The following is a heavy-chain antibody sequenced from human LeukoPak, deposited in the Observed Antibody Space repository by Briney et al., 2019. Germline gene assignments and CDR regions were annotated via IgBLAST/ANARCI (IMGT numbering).Heavy chain of an antibody. CDR2: VSEKGDAT. V-gene: IGHV3-23*01. J-gene: IGHJ4*02. Sequence: GGSLRLSCAGSGFTFSSYIMSWVRQAPGKGLEFVSGVSEKGDATYYADSVKGRFTISRDNSQNTLYLQMNSLRGEDSAIYFCARQLGYCSDGSCYFDHWGQGTLAIVSS. CDR3: ARQLGYCSDGSCYFDH. CDR1: GFTFSSYI. D-gene: IGHD2-15*01.